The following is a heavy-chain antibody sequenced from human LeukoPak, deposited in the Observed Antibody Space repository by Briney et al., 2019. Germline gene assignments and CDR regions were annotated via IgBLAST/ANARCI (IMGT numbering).Heavy chain of an antibody. D-gene: IGHD2-15*01. V-gene: IGHV4-39*07. Sequence: SETLSLTCTVSGGSISRSSYYWGWIRQPPGKGLEWIGSIYYSRSTYYNPSLKSRVTISVDTSKNQFSLKLSSVTAADTAVYYCARSVEGYCSGGSCYSYYYYMDVWGKGTTVTVSS. CDR1: GGSISRSSYY. CDR2: IYYSRST. J-gene: IGHJ6*03. CDR3: ARSVEGYCSGGSCYSYYYYMDV.